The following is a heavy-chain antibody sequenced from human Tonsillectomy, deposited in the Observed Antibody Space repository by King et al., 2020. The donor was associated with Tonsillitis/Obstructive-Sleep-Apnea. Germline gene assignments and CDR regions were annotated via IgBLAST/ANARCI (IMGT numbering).Heavy chain of an antibody. CDR1: GGSFSGYY. J-gene: IGHJ5*02. CDR3: APPGSCSSTRCQENHSRWFDP. V-gene: IGHV4-34*01. Sequence: VQLQQWGAGLLKPSETLSLTCAVYGGSFSGYYWSWIRQPPGKGLEWIGEINQSGSTNYTPSLKSRVTISVDTSKNQFSLKLSSVTAADTAVYYCAPPGSCSSTRCQENHSRWFDPWGQGTLVTVSS. D-gene: IGHD2-2*01. CDR2: INQSGST.